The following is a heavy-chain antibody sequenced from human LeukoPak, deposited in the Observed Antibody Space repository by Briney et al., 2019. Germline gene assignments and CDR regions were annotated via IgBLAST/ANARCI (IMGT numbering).Heavy chain of an antibody. CDR1: GGSISSYY. CDR3: ARDLRRDGYRYFDY. Sequence: SETLSLTCTVSGGSISSYYWSWIRQPPGKGLEWLGYIYYSGSTNYNPSLKSRVTISVDTSKNQFSLKLSSVTAADTAVYYCARDLRRDGYRYFDYWGQGTLVTVSS. CDR2: IYYSGST. J-gene: IGHJ4*02. V-gene: IGHV4-59*01. D-gene: IGHD5-24*01.